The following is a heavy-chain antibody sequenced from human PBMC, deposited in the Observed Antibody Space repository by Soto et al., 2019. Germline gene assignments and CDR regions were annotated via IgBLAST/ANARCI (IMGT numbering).Heavy chain of an antibody. Sequence: ASVKFSCKASGGTFSSYAISWVRQAPGQGLEWMGGIIPIFGTANYAQKFQGRVTITADESTSTAYMELSSLRSEDTAVYYCARDRRYSSSWGASDFDYWGQGTLVTVSS. CDR2: IIPIFGTA. J-gene: IGHJ4*02. CDR1: GGTFSSYA. CDR3: ARDRRYSSSWGASDFDY. D-gene: IGHD6-13*01. V-gene: IGHV1-69*01.